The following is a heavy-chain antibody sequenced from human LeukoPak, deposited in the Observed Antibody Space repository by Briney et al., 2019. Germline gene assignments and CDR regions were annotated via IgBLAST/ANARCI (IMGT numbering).Heavy chain of an antibody. V-gene: IGHV3-23*01. Sequence: PGGSLRLSCAASGFTFSSYAMSWVRQAPGKGLEWVSAISGSGGSTYYADSVKGRFTIFRDNSKNTLYLQMNSLRAEDTAVYYCAKLKRESAMVTYFDYWGQGTLVTVSS. D-gene: IGHD5-18*01. J-gene: IGHJ4*02. CDR1: GFTFSSYA. CDR2: ISGSGGST. CDR3: AKLKRESAMVTYFDY.